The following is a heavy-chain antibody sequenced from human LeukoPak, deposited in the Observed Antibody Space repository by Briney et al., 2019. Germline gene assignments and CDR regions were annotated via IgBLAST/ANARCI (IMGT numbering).Heavy chain of an antibody. D-gene: IGHD3-16*02. J-gene: IGHJ5*02. CDR1: TITFSSYW. V-gene: IGHV3-74*01. CDR3: ASFSPFDP. Sequence: GGSLGLSCAASTITFSSYWMHWVRHAPGKGLVWVSRVNSDGSSTSYADSVKGRFTISKDNAKNTLYLQMNNLTAEDTAVYYCASFSPFDPWGQGTLVTVSP. CDR2: VNSDGSST.